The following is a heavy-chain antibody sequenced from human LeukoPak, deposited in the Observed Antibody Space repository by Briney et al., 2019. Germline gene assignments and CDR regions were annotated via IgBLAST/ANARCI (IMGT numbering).Heavy chain of an antibody. V-gene: IGHV3-74*01. J-gene: IGHJ4*02. CDR2: INSDGSST. D-gene: IGHD1-26*01. CDR3: AKEESGSYYDY. Sequence: GGSLRLSCTASGFTTSSYWMHWVRQVPGKGLVWVSRINSDGSSTTYADSVKGRFTISRDNAKNTLYLQMNSLRADDTAVYYCAKEESGSYYDYWGQGTLVTVSS. CDR1: GFTTSSYW.